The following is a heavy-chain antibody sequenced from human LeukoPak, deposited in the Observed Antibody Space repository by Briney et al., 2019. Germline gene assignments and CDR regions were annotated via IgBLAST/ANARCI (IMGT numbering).Heavy chain of an antibody. CDR3: ARDRGTMVRGVISWNY. V-gene: IGHV3-21*01. J-gene: IGHJ4*02. D-gene: IGHD3-10*01. CDR1: GFTFSSYS. Sequence: GGSLRLSCAAYGFTFSSYSMNWVRQGPGKGLEWVSSISSSSSYIYYADSVKGRFTISRDNAKNSLYLQMNSLRAEDTAVYYCARDRGTMVRGVISWNYWGQGTLVTVCS. CDR2: ISSSSSYI.